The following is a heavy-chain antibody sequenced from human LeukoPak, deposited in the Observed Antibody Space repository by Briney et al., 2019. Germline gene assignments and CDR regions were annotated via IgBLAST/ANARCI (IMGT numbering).Heavy chain of an antibody. Sequence: PGGSLRLSCAASGFTFSSYEMNWVRQAPGKGLEWVSYISSSGSTIYYADSVKGRFTISRDNAKNSLYLQMNSLRAEDTAVYYCARSSFSSGWYEPYYFDSWGQGTLVTVSS. J-gene: IGHJ4*02. CDR2: ISSSGSTI. D-gene: IGHD6-19*01. CDR3: ARSSFSSGWYEPYYFDS. CDR1: GFTFSSYE. V-gene: IGHV3-48*03.